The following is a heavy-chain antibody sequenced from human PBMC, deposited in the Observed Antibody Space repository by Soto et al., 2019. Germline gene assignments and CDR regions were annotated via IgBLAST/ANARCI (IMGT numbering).Heavy chain of an antibody. CDR3: ARALYCSGGSCYSWFDP. CDR2: IYHSGST. D-gene: IGHD2-15*01. CDR1: GGSISSGGYS. J-gene: IGHJ5*02. V-gene: IGHV4-30-2*01. Sequence: QLQLQESGSGLVKPSQTLSLTCAVSGGSISSGGYSWSWIRQPPGKGLEWIGYIYHSGSTYYNPSLKRRVTISVDRSKNQFSLKLSSVTAADTAVYYCARALYCSGGSCYSWFDPWGQGTLVTVSS.